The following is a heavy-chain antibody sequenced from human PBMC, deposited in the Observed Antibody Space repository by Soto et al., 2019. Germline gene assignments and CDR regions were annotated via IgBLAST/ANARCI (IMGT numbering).Heavy chain of an antibody. CDR3: ARGNDYVYFYDY. V-gene: IGHV4-30-4*01. D-gene: IGHD4-17*01. CDR2: ISRSGNI. CDR1: GGSLTTGDYY. Sequence: QVQLQESGPGLAQPSQTLSLICTVSGGSLTTGDYYWTWIRQSPGEGLEWIGYISRSGNIFYNPSLKSRITISLDTSKDQFSLKLNSVTAADTAVYYCARGNDYVYFYDYWGQGTLVTVSS. J-gene: IGHJ4*02.